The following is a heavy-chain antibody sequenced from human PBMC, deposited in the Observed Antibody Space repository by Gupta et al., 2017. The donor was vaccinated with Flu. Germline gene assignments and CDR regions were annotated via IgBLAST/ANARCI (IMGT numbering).Heavy chain of an antibody. Sequence: EVQLVESGGGLFKPGGPLTLSCSASGSLFSDAYLNWVRQAPGKGLEWVGRLKSHTDGGTTDYAAPVRGRFTISRDDSKNTLFLQMRSLKTEDTAVYFCATDSSGGITFDIWGQGTMVTVSS. J-gene: IGHJ3*02. D-gene: IGHD3-16*01. CDR2: LKSHTDGGTT. CDR1: GSLFSDAY. V-gene: IGHV3-15*01. CDR3: ATDSSGGITFDI.